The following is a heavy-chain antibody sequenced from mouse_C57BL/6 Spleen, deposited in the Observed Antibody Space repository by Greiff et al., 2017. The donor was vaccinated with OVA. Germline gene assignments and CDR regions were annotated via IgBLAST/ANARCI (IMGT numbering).Heavy chain of an antibody. CDR1: GYAFSSSW. Sequence: QVQLQQSGPELVKPGASVKISCKASGYAFSSSWMNWVKQRPGKGLEWIGRIYPGDGDTNYNGKFKGKATRTADKSSSTAYMPLSSLTSEDSAVYCCAREEDSDYCDYWGQGTTLTVSS. CDR3: AREEDSDYCDY. J-gene: IGHJ2*01. V-gene: IGHV1-82*01. CDR2: IYPGDGDT.